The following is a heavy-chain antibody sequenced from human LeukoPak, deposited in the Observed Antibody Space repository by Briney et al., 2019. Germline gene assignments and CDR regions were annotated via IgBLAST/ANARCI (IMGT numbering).Heavy chain of an antibody. CDR2: ISDSSNTI. Sequence: GGSLKLSCAVSGFTFSSNSMNWVRQAPGKGLEWISYISDSSNTIYYADSVKGRFTISRDNPKNTLYLQMSSLRPEDTAVYYCAKGENDAFDIWGPGTMVTVSS. V-gene: IGHV3-48*01. CDR3: AKGENDAFDI. J-gene: IGHJ3*02. CDR1: GFTFSSNS.